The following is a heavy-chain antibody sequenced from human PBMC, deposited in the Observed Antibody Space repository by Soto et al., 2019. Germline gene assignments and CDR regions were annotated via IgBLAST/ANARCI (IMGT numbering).Heavy chain of an antibody. Sequence: TSETLSLTCAVSGGSISSSNWWSWVRQPPGKGLEWIGEIYHSGSTNYNPSLKSRVTISVDKSKNQFSLKLSSVTAADTAVYYCARHAEYYDILTGYSLPDYWGQGTLVTVSS. CDR3: ARHAEYYDILTGYSLPDY. CDR1: GGSISSSNW. CDR2: IYHSGST. V-gene: IGHV4-4*02. D-gene: IGHD3-9*01. J-gene: IGHJ4*02.